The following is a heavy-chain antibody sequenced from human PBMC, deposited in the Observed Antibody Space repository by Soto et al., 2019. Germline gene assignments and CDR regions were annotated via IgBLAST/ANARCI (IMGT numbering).Heavy chain of an antibody. CDR1: GYTFTGYY. D-gene: IGHD3-10*01. J-gene: IGHJ4*02. V-gene: IGHV1-2*04. CDR3: ARRTMAHGKVLYEYYFDY. Sequence: QVQLVQSGAEVKKPGASVKVSCKASGYTFTGYYMHWVRQAPGQGLEWMRRINPNSGGTNYAQKFQGWVTMTRDTSISRAYMELSRLRSDDTAVYYCARRTMAHGKVLYEYYFDYWGQGTLVTVSS. CDR2: INPNSGGT.